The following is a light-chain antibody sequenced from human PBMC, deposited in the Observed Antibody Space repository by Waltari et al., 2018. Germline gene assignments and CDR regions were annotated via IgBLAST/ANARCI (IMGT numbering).Light chain of an antibody. CDR2: DAT. Sequence: QSALTQPASVSGFPGQSITISCTGTSSDVGPYKFVSWYHQHPGKVPKLIIYDATDRPSGVSSRFSGSKSGNTASLTISGLQAEDEGDYYCNSYTTSGTVVFGGGTKLTVL. CDR3: NSYTTSGTVV. J-gene: IGLJ2*01. CDR1: SSDVGPYKF. V-gene: IGLV2-14*03.